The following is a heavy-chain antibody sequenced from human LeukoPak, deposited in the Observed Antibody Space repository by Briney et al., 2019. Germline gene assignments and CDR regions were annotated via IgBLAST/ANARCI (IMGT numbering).Heavy chain of an antibody. J-gene: IGHJ4*02. CDR2: ISYTGTT. CDR1: GDSISSYH. V-gene: IGHV4-59*07. CDR3: ARGRQYLNPFDS. D-gene: IGHD2/OR15-2a*01. Sequence: SDTLSLTCTVSGDSISSYHWNCIRQPPGKGLQYIGHISYTGTTNYNPSLKSRVTISIDTSKNQFSLKLNSVTAADTAVYYCARGRQYLNPFDSWGQGTLVTVSS.